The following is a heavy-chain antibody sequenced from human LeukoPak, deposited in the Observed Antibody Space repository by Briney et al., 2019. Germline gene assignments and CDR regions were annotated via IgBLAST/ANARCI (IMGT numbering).Heavy chain of an antibody. CDR3: ARRLSYYGMDV. V-gene: IGHV3-48*04. D-gene: IGHD3-16*01. CDR2: ISGSGDTI. J-gene: IGHJ6*02. Sequence: PGGSLRLSCAASGFTFSSYTMNWVRQAPGKGLEWVSYISGSGDTIHYADSVKGRFAISRDNAKNSLYVQMNSLRAEDTAVYYCARRLSYYGMDVWGQGTTVTVSS. CDR1: GFTFSSYT.